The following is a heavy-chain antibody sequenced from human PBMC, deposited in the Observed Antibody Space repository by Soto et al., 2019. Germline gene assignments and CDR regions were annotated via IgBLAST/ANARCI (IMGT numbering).Heavy chain of an antibody. CDR2: MNPSSGKS. D-gene: IGHD6-13*01. CDR3: ARAGLWAAADTRDYHYGMDV. Sequence: QVRLVQSGAEVKKPGASVKVSCKASGYTFSNYDINWVRQATGQGLEWMGWMNPSSGKSGYAQKFQGRITMTRNTSISTVYMELSSLKSEDTAVYYCARAGLWAAADTRDYHYGMDVWGQGTTVTVSS. CDR1: GYTFSNYD. V-gene: IGHV1-8*01. J-gene: IGHJ6*02.